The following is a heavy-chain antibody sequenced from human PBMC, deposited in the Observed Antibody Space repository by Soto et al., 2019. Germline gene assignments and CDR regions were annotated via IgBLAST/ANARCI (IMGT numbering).Heavy chain of an antibody. CDR1: GFTFSSYG. Sequence: QVQLVESGGGVVQPGRSLRLSCAASGFTFSSYGMHWVRQAPGKGLEWVAVIWYDGSNKYYADSVKGRFTISRDNSKNTLYLQMNSLRAEDTAVYYCARDGLPCSSTSCYIYYYYYYMDVWGKGTMVTVSS. J-gene: IGHJ6*03. CDR2: IWYDGSNK. CDR3: ARDGLPCSSTSCYIYYYYYYMDV. V-gene: IGHV3-33*01. D-gene: IGHD2-2*02.